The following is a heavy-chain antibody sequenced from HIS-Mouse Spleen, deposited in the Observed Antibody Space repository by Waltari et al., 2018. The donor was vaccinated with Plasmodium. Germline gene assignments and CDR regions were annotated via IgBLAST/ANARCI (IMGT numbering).Heavy chain of an antibody. J-gene: IGHJ2*01. CDR2: INHSGST. D-gene: IGHD3-3*01. CDR3: ARVTSSGVYWYFDL. V-gene: IGHV4-34*01. CDR1: GGSFSGSY. Sequence: QVQLQQWGAGLLKPSETLSLTCAVYGGSFSGSYCGWIRQPPGKGLEWIGEINHSGSTNYNPSLKSRVTISVDTSKNQFSLKLSSVTAADTAVYYCARVTSSGVYWYFDLWGRGTLVTVSS.